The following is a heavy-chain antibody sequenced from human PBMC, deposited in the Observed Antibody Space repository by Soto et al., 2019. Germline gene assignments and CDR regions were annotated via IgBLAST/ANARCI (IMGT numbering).Heavy chain of an antibody. CDR3: VRHGRDGVTIYGVAAYNSVT. CDR1: GGSTRSNVYY. Sequence: SETLSLTCTVSGGSTRSNVYYWGWVRQPPGKGLEWIGSMSYTTTAYYNPSLRSRVLISVDTSKNQFSLRLNSVTAADTAVYYCVRHGRDGVTIYGVAAYNSVTWGKGTLVTVSS. D-gene: IGHD3-3*01. V-gene: IGHV4-39*01. J-gene: IGHJ4*02. CDR2: MSYTTTA.